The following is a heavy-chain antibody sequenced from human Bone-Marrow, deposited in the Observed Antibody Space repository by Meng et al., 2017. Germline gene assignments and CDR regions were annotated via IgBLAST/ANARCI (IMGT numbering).Heavy chain of an antibody. Sequence: QGQLGQSGAEVNKPGSSVKVSWKASGGTFSSYAISWVRQAPGQGLEWMGGIIPIFGTANYAQKFQGRVTITADESTSTAYMELSSLRSEDTAVYYCARDRYYYDSSGYRFDYWGQGTLVTVSS. J-gene: IGHJ4*02. CDR2: IIPIFGTA. V-gene: IGHV1-69*01. CDR1: GGTFSSYA. CDR3: ARDRYYYDSSGYRFDY. D-gene: IGHD3-22*01.